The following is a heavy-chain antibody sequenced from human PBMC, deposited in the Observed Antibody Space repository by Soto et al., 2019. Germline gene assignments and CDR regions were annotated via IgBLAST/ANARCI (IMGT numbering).Heavy chain of an antibody. Sequence: SVKVSCKASGGTFSIYAISWVRQAPGQGLEWMGGIIPIFGTANYAQKFQGRVTITADESTSTAYMELSSLRSEDTAVYYCARAIVVVVAAKSGAFDIWGQGTMVTVSS. V-gene: IGHV1-69*13. CDR1: GGTFSIYA. CDR2: IIPIFGTA. J-gene: IGHJ3*02. CDR3: ARAIVVVVAAKSGAFDI. D-gene: IGHD2-15*01.